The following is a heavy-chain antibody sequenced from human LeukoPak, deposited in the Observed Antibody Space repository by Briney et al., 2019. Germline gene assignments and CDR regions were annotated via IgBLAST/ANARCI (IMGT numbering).Heavy chain of an antibody. Sequence: SGGSLRLSCAASGFSFKDYYFSWIRQAPGKGLEWVSFINVNGGAMYYADFVKGRFTISRDNAKSSLYLEMNSLRVEDTAVYYCARGPRILAAGSYYFDYWGQGSLVTVSS. CDR3: ARGPRILAAGSYYFDY. V-gene: IGHV3-11*01. D-gene: IGHD6-13*01. CDR2: INVNGGAM. J-gene: IGHJ4*02. CDR1: GFSFKDYY.